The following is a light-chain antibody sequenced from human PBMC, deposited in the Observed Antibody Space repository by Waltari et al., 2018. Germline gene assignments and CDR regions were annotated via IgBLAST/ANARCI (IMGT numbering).Light chain of an antibody. CDR2: DKN. Sequence: QSVLTQPPSVSAAPGQKVTISCSGSSSNLGNYYVSWDHQLPGAAPKLLIYDKNKRPSGNHDRFSASKSGTSATLDITGLQIGDEADYYCATWDNSLSDGVFGGVTKVTVL. CDR1: SSNLGNYY. J-gene: IGLJ2*01. V-gene: IGLV1-51*01. CDR3: ATWDNSLSDGV.